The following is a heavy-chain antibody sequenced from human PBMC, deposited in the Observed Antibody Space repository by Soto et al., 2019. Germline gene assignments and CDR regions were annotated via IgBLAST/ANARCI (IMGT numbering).Heavy chain of an antibody. CDR3: ARSHLAVAVSHWFDP. V-gene: IGHV2-26*01. CDR1: GLPITDSEMG. J-gene: IGHJ5*01. CDR2: IDSSGEK. Sequence: QVTLKESGPVLVKPTETLTLRCTVSGLPITDSEMGVSWIRQPPGQPLEWLAHIDSSGEKSYRTFLKSRLAISKDTSKSQIVLTMTNMDPADTATYYCARSHLAVAVSHWFDPWGQGIPVTVSS. D-gene: IGHD6-19*01.